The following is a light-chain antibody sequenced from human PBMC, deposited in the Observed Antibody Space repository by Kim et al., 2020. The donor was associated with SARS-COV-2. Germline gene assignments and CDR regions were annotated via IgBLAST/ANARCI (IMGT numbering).Light chain of an antibody. V-gene: IGKV3-11*01. CDR1: QSVSCY. CDR2: DAS. Sequence: SPGERATLSCRAIQSVSCYLAWYQQKPGQAPRLLIYDASNRATGIPARFSGSGSGTDFTLTISSLEPEDFAVYYCQQRSNWPPLYTFGQGTKLEI. J-gene: IGKJ2*01. CDR3: QQRSNWPPLYT.